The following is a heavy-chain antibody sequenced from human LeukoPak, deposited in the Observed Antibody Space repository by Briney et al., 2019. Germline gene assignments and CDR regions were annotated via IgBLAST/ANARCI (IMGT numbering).Heavy chain of an antibody. J-gene: IGHJ3*02. CDR1: GGSISSYY. V-gene: IGHV4-59*01. Sequence: NASETLSLTCTVSGGSISSYYWSWIRQPPGKGLEWIGCIYYSGSTNYNPSLKSRVTISVDTSKNQFSLKLSSVTAADTAVYYCARSTTVVTRDAFDIWGQGTMVTVSS. D-gene: IGHD4-23*01. CDR2: IYYSGST. CDR3: ARSTTVVTRDAFDI.